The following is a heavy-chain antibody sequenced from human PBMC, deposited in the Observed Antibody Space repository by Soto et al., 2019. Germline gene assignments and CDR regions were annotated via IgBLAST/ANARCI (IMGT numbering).Heavy chain of an antibody. Sequence: QVQLQESGPGLVKPSETLSLTCTVSGGSISNYYWSWIRQPPGKGLEWIGYIYYSGSTNYNPSLXSXAXIXXDTSKNQFSLRLSSVTAADTAVYYCARRYGPSFDYWGQGTLVTVSS. CDR3: ARRYGPSFDY. J-gene: IGHJ4*02. CDR2: IYYSGST. D-gene: IGHD4-17*01. CDR1: GGSISNYY. V-gene: IGHV4-59*01.